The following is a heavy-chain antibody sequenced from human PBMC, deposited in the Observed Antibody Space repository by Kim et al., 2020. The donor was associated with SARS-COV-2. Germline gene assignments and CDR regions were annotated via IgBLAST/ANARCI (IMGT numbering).Heavy chain of an antibody. CDR2: ISYDGSNK. CDR3: AKEKGGSYFGPLDY. D-gene: IGHD1-26*01. V-gene: IGHV3-30*18. Sequence: GGSLRLSCAASGFTFSSYGMHWVRQAPGKGLEWVAVISYDGSNKYYADSVKGRFTISRDNSKNTLYLQMNSLRAEDTAVYYCAKEKGGSYFGPLDYWGQGTLVTVSS. J-gene: IGHJ4*02. CDR1: GFTFSSYG.